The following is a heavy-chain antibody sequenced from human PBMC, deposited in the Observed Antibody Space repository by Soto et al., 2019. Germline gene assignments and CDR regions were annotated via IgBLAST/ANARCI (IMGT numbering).Heavy chain of an antibody. CDR1: GFTFRTYD. D-gene: IGHD1-20*01. Sequence: GGSLRLSCAASGFTFRTYDMSWVRQAPGKGLEWVSAISGSGGSTYYADPVKGRFTISRDNSKDTLYLQMNNLRAEDTAVYYCAKPPDYNWNDYWGQGTLVTVSS. J-gene: IGHJ4*02. CDR3: AKPPDYNWNDY. CDR2: ISGSGGST. V-gene: IGHV3-23*01.